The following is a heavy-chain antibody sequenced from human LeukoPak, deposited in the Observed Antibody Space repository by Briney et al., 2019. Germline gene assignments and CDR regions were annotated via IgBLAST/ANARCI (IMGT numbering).Heavy chain of an antibody. V-gene: IGHV3-53*01. D-gene: IGHD4-11*01. J-gene: IGHJ4*02. CDR3: ARTRVDTTTFVYFDC. CDR2: VYSGGST. CDR1: GFTVSTNF. Sequence: GGSLRLSCVVSGFTVSTNFMSWVRQAPGERLEWVSVVYSGGSTYYADSVKGRFTISRDNSKNTLYLQMNSLRAEDTAVYYCARTRVDTTTFVYFDCWGPGTLVTVSS.